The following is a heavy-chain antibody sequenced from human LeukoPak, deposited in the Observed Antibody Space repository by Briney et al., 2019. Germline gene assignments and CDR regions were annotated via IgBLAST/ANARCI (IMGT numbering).Heavy chain of an antibody. D-gene: IGHD3-10*01. CDR3: ARGPRGAVRGVSIRFAGLDV. CDR1: GYTFTNYG. J-gene: IGHJ6*02. CDR2: ISTYTGNT. V-gene: IGHV1-18*01. Sequence: ASVQVSFKASGYTFTNYGVVWVRQRPGGGLEWVGWISTYTGNTSYSHKFQDRVIMTRDISSKTTSMELRRLAADDTAVYYCARGPRGAVRGVSIRFAGLDVWGQGTTVTVS.